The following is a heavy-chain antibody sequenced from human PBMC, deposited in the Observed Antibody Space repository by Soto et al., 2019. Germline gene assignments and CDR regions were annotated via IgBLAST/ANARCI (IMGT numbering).Heavy chain of an antibody. D-gene: IGHD3-22*01. Sequence: ASVKVSCKASGYTFTSYGISWVRQAPGQGLEWMGWISAYNGNTNYAQKLQGRVTMTTDTSTSTAYMELRRLRSDDTAVYYCPSDIYYDSSGYYDDLYYYYYGMDVWGQGTTVTVS. J-gene: IGHJ6*02. CDR1: GYTFTSYG. V-gene: IGHV1-18*04. CDR2: ISAYNGNT. CDR3: PSDIYYDSSGYYDDLYYYYYGMDV.